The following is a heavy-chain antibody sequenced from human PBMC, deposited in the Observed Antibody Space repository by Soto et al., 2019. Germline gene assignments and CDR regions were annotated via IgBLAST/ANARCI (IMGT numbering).Heavy chain of an antibody. Sequence: QVQLVQSGAEVKKPGASVKVSCQASGYTFTSYGISWVRQAPGQGLEWMGWISAYNGNTNYAQKLQGRVTMTTDTSPSTAYMELRSLRSDDTAVYYCARENVLRFFEWGPPFDYWDQGTLVTVSS. CDR2: ISAYNGNT. D-gene: IGHD3-3*01. CDR3: ARENVLRFFEWGPPFDY. J-gene: IGHJ4*02. V-gene: IGHV1-18*01. CDR1: GYTFTSYG.